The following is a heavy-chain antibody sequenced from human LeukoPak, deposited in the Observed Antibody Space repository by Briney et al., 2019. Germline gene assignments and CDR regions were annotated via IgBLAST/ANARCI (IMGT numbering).Heavy chain of an antibody. CDR2: INPSGGST. V-gene: IGHV1-46*01. CDR3: ARDRVAGVYYFDY. CDR1: GYTFTSYY. J-gene: IGHJ4*02. Sequence: ASVKVSCKASGYTFTSYYMHWVRQAPGQGLEWMGIINPSGGSTNYAQKFQGRVTMTRDMSTSTVYMELSSLRSEDTAVYYCARDRVAGVYYFDYWGQGTLVTVSS. D-gene: IGHD6-19*01.